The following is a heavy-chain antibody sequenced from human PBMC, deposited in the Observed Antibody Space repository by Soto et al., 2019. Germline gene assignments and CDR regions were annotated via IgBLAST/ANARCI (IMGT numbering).Heavy chain of an antibody. CDR1: GFTFSNFA. CDR3: AKVDQNGGGTYYVVFGAFSV. CDR2: ISDSGTTI. V-gene: IGHV3-23*01. Sequence: EEQLLESGGGLVQPGGSLRVSCTASGFTFSNFAMSWVRQAPGKGLEWVSAISDSGTTIHYADSVKGRFTISRENSKNTLYLKMNSLRGEDTAMYYCAKVDQNGGGTYYVVFGAFSVWGQGTMVTVTS. D-gene: IGHD1-7*01. J-gene: IGHJ3*01.